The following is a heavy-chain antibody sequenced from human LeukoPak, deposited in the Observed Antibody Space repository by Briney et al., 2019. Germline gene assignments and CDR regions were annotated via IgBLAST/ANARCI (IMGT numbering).Heavy chain of an antibody. D-gene: IGHD1-1*01. V-gene: IGHV1-69*13. CDR1: GGTFSSYA. CDR2: IIPIFGTA. Sequence: ASVKVYCKASGGTFSSYAISWVRQAPGQGLEWMGGIIPIFGTANYAQKFQGRVTITADESTSTAYMELSSLRSEDTAVYYCASCWTGTTNYYYYYMDVWGKGTTVTVSS. CDR3: ASCWTGTTNYYYYYMDV. J-gene: IGHJ6*03.